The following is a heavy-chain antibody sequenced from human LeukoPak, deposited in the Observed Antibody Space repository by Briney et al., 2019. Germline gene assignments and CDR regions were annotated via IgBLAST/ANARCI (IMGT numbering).Heavy chain of an antibody. CDR1: GFTFSSYS. CDR2: ISGSSSTI. J-gene: IGHJ4*02. CDR3: ARGSAYYDSSGQVPFDY. Sequence: GGSLRLSCAASGFTFSSYSMNWVRQAPGKGLEWGSYISGSSSTIYYADSVKGRFTISRDNGKNTLYLQMNSLRAEDTAVYYCARGSAYYDSSGQVPFDYWGQGTLVTVSS. V-gene: IGHV3-48*01. D-gene: IGHD3-22*01.